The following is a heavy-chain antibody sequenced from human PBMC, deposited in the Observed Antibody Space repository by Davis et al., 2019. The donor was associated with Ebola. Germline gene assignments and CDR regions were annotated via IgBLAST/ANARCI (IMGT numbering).Heavy chain of an antibody. V-gene: IGHV4-39*01. CDR3: ARRENQLLYDYFDY. D-gene: IGHD2-2*02. Sequence: MPSETLSLTCTVSGGSISSSSYYWGWIRQPPGKGLEWIGSIYYSGSTYYNPSLKSRVTISVDTSKNQFSLKLSSVTAADTAVYYCARRENQLLYDYFDYWGQGTLVTVSS. J-gene: IGHJ4*02. CDR1: GGSISSSSYY. CDR2: IYYSGST.